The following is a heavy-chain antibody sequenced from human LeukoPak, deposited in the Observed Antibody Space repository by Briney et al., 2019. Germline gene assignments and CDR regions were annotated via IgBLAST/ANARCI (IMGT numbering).Heavy chain of an antibody. CDR2: VKSKTDGGTT. CDR1: GITFSNAW. CDR3: AKRSDYRYDWYYFDS. J-gene: IGHJ4*02. Sequence: PGGSLRLSCAASGITFSNAWMTWVRQAPGTGLEWVGRVKSKTDGGTTDYAAPVKGRFTISRDDSRNTLHLQMNSLKAKDTAVYYCAKRSDYRYDWYYFDSWGQGTLVTVSS. V-gene: IGHV3-15*01. D-gene: IGHD3-9*01.